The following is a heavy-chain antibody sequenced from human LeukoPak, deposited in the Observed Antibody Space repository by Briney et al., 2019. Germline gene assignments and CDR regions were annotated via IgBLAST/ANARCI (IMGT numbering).Heavy chain of an antibody. D-gene: IGHD3-10*01. V-gene: IGHV4-34*01. CDR2: INHSGST. CDR1: AGSFSGYY. CDR3: ARSLVLWFGELSYYMDV. Sequence: SETLSLTCAVYAGSFSGYYWSWIRQPPGKGLEWIGEINHSGSTNYNPSLKSRVTISVDTSKNQFSLKLSSVTAADTAVYYCARSLVLWFGELSYYMDVWGKGTTVTVSS. J-gene: IGHJ6*03.